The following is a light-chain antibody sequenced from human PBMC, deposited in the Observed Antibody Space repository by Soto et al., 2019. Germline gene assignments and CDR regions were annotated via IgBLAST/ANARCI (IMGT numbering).Light chain of an antibody. V-gene: IGKV3-11*01. CDR3: QQCANWPLT. J-gene: IGKJ4*01. Sequence: IVLTQSQATLSLAPGVRATLSCSASPSLSSYLAWYQQKPCQAPRLLIYDTSNRATGIPARVSGSGSGTDFTLNISSLEPEDFAVYYCQQCANWPLTFGGGTKVESK. CDR1: PSLSSY. CDR2: DTS.